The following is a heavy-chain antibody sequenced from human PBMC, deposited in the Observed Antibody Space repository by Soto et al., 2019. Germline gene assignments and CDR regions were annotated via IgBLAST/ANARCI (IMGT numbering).Heavy chain of an antibody. CDR3: ARDRRPITIFGVVRNWFDP. J-gene: IGHJ5*02. CDR1: GFTFSSYW. V-gene: IGHV3-7*01. Sequence: GGSLRLSCAASGFTFSSYWMSWVRQAPGEGLEWVANIKQDGSEKYYVDSVKGRFTISRDSAKNSLYLQMNSLRAEDTAVYYCARDRRPITIFGVVRNWFDPWGQGTLVTVSS. CDR2: IKQDGSEK. D-gene: IGHD3-3*01.